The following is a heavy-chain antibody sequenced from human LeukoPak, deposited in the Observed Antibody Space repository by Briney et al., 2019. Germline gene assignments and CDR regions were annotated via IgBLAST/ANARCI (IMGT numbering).Heavy chain of an antibody. Sequence: SETLSLTCGVYAGSVTNYFCHWIRQAPGKGLEWVGEISHGGITKHNPSLKSRVTMSQDTSKRQFSLKMNSMTAADTGVYYCGIFMDVVPGTMSWGLGTLVTVSS. V-gene: IGHV4-34*01. CDR1: AGSVTNYF. D-gene: IGHD3-22*01. CDR2: ISHGGIT. CDR3: GIFMDVVPGTMS. J-gene: IGHJ4*02.